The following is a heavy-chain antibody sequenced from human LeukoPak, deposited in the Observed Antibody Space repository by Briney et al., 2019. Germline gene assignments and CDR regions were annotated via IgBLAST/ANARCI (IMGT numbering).Heavy chain of an antibody. J-gene: IGHJ6*02. CDR3: ARWRGSSWSGGMDV. Sequence: GGSLRLSCAASRFTFSSYDMHWVRQATGKGLEWVSAIGTAGDTYYPGSVKGRFTISRENAKNSLYLQMNSLRAGDTAVYYCARWRGSSWSGGMDVWGQGTTVTVSS. V-gene: IGHV3-13*01. D-gene: IGHD6-13*01. CDR1: RFTFSSYD. CDR2: IGTAGDT.